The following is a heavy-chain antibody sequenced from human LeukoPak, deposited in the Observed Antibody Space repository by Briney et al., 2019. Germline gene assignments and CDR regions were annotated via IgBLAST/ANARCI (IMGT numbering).Heavy chain of an antibody. Sequence: SVKVSCKASGGTFSSYAISWVRQAPGQGLEWMGRIIPILGIANYAQKFQGRVTITADKSTSTAYMELSSLRSDDTAVYYCARVHPYGLVPFDYWGQGTLVTVSS. CDR3: ARVHPYGLVPFDY. CDR1: GGTFSSYA. V-gene: IGHV1-69*04. CDR2: IIPILGIA. J-gene: IGHJ4*02. D-gene: IGHD3-10*01.